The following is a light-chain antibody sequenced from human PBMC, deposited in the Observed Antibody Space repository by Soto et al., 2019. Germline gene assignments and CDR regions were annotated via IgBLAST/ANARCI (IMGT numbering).Light chain of an antibody. Sequence: DIPVTQSPSTLSASVGDRVTITCRASQSISTWLAWYQQKPGKAPKLLIYKASNLESGVPSRFSGSGSGTEFTLTISSLQPDDFATYFCQQYNSFSTWTFGQGTKVEIK. CDR1: QSISTW. CDR3: QQYNSFSTWT. J-gene: IGKJ1*01. CDR2: KAS. V-gene: IGKV1-5*03.